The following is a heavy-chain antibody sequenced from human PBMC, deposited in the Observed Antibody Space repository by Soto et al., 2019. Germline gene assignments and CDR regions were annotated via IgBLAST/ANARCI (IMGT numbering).Heavy chain of an antibody. CDR2: ISYSGST. J-gene: IGHJ5*02. CDR3: AREEAARIERWFDP. Sequence: SETLSLTSTVSGGSINTINNYWSWIRQPPGKGLEWIGFISYSGSTYYNPSLMSRLTISLDTSTNRFSLKLTSVTAADTAVYYCAREEAARIERWFDPWGQGTLVTVSS. V-gene: IGHV4-30-4*01. D-gene: IGHD6-6*01. CDR1: GGSINTINNY.